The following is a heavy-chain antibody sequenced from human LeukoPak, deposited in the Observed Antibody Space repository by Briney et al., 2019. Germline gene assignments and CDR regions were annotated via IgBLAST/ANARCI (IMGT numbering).Heavy chain of an antibody. CDR3: ARWDYYDSSGYLDY. J-gene: IGHJ4*02. Sequence: SETLSLTCTVSGYSFSSGYYWGWIRQPPGKGLEWIGYIYYSGSTNYNPSLKSRVTISVDTSKNQFSLKLSSVTAADTAVYYCARWDYYDSSGYLDYWGQGTLVTVSS. CDR2: IYYSGST. V-gene: IGHV4-61*01. CDR1: GYSFSSGYY. D-gene: IGHD3-22*01.